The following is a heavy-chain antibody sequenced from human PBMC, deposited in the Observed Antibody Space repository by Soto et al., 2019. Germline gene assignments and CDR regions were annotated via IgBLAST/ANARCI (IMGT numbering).Heavy chain of an antibody. D-gene: IGHD5-12*01. Sequence: QVQLVESGGGVVQPGRSLRLSCRVSGITLNNSGIHWVRQAPGKGLEWMAVISHDGSEQYYADSMKGRLNICRDNSKNTVNLQMNSLRGEDTAIYYCVKDRVPGAYGHYYGMEVWGQGTTVTVSS. J-gene: IGHJ6*01. CDR3: VKDRVPGAYGHYYGMEV. V-gene: IGHV3-30*18. CDR1: GITLNNSG. CDR2: ISHDGSEQ.